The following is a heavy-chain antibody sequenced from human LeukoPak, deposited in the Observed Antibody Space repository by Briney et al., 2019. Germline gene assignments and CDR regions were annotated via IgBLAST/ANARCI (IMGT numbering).Heavy chain of an antibody. D-gene: IGHD6-6*01. CDR1: EFTFSAHW. J-gene: IGHJ5*02. V-gene: IGHV3-74*01. CDR2: IDNDGTNT. Sequence: PGGSLRLSCAASEFTFSAHWMHWVRQVPGKGLVYIAYIDNDGTNTNYADSVKGRFTISRDNAKNTLYLQMNSLRVEDTAVYYCVSGRPHNCFDPWGQGTLVTVSS. CDR3: VSGRPHNCFDP.